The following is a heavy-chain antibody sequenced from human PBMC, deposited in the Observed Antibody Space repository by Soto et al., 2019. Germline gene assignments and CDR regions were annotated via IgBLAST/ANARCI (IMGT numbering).Heavy chain of an antibody. CDR1: GGSFSGYY. CDR2: INHSGST. V-gene: IGHV4-34*01. Sequence: SDTLSLTCAVYGGSFSGYYWSWIRQPPGKGLEWIGEINHSGSTNYNPSLKSRVTISVDTSKNQFSLKLSSVTAADTAVYYCARLSYDFWSGYYFDYWGQGTLVTVSS. CDR3: ARLSYDFWSGYYFDY. D-gene: IGHD3-3*01. J-gene: IGHJ4*02.